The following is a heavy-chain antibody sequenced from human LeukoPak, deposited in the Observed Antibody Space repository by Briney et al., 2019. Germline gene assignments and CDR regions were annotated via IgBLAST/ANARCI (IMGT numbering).Heavy chain of an antibody. D-gene: IGHD6-13*01. CDR1: GFSLSTSRMR. V-gene: IGHV2-70*04. CDR2: IDWDDDK. CDR3: ARIPKFAYSSSWYDY. J-gene: IGHJ4*02. Sequence: SGPALVKPTQTLTLTCTFSGFSLSTSRMRVSWIRQPPGKALEWLARIDWDDDKFYSTSLKTRLTISKDTSKNQVVLTMTNMDPVDTATYYCARIPKFAYSSSWYDYWGQGTLVTVSS.